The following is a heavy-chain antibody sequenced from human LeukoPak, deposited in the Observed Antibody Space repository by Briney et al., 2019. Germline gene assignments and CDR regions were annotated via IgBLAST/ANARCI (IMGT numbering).Heavy chain of an antibody. J-gene: IGHJ4*02. CDR1: GYTFNTYS. V-gene: IGHV7-4-1*02. CDR2: INAKTGNP. Sequence: ASVKVSCKASGYTFNTYSITWVRQAPGQGLEWVGWINAKTGNPTYAQGFTGRFVFSLDTSVSTAYLQISSLKAEDTAVYYCAREVLRFDYWGQGTLVTVSS. CDR3: AREVLRFDY.